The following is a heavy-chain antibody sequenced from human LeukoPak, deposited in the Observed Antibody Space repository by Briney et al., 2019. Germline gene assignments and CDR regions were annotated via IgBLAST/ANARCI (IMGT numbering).Heavy chain of an antibody. CDR1: GGSISSGGYY. J-gene: IGHJ6*03. Sequence: SDTLSLTCTVSGGSISSGGYYWSWIRQPPGKGLEWIGYIYHSGSTYYNPSLKSRVTISVDRSKNQFSLKLSSVTAADTAVYYCARVLWFGESAVYYMDVWGKGTTVTVSS. V-gene: IGHV4-30-2*01. CDR3: ARVLWFGESAVYYMDV. D-gene: IGHD3-10*01. CDR2: IYHSGST.